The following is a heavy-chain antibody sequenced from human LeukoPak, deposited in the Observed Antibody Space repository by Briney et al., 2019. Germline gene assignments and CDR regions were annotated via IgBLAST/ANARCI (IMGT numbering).Heavy chain of an antibody. CDR3: ARETTYYYDSSGYFHYYYYYMDV. D-gene: IGHD3-22*01. J-gene: IGHJ6*03. CDR1: GYTLTELS. Sequence: ASVKVSCKVSGYTLTELSMHWVRQAPGKGLEWMGGFDPEDGETIYAQKFQGRVTMTEDTSTDTAYMELSSLRAEDTAVYYCARETTYYYDSSGYFHYYYYYMDVWGKGTTVTISS. V-gene: IGHV1-24*01. CDR2: FDPEDGET.